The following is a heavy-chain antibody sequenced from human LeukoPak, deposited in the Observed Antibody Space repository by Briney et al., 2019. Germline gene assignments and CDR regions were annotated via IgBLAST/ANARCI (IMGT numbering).Heavy chain of an antibody. V-gene: IGHV1-8*03. CDR1: GYTFTSYD. J-gene: IGHJ3*02. D-gene: IGHD3-3*01. CDR2: MNPNSGNT. CDR3: ARGRRLRFLEWLLFDAFDI. Sequence: ASVKVSCKASGYTFTSYDISWVRQATGQGLEWMGWMNPNSGNTGYAQKFQGRVTITRNTSISTAYLELSSLRSEDTAVYYCARGRRLRFLEWLLFDAFDIWGQGTMVTVSS.